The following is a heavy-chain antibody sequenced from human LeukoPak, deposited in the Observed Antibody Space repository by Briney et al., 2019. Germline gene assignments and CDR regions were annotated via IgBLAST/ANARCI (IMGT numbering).Heavy chain of an antibody. CDR1: GFSLSISGMY. Sequence: SGPTLVNPTQTLTLTCTFSGFSLSISGMYVTSIRQPAGKALEWLARIDWDDDKYYSTSLKTRLTISKDTSKNQVVLTMTNMDPVDTATYYCARTSSFTLIRGLDQWGQGTLVTVSS. V-gene: IGHV2-70*11. J-gene: IGHJ4*02. CDR3: ARTSSFTLIRGLDQ. CDR2: IDWDDDK. D-gene: IGHD3-10*01.